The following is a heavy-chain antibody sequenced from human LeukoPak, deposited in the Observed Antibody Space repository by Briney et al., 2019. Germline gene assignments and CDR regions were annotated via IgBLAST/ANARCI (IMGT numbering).Heavy chain of an antibody. D-gene: IGHD3-22*01. CDR2: LYYSGST. CDR1: GGSISSYY. J-gene: IGHJ4*02. CDR3: AREYYYDSSGLLG. V-gene: IGHV4-59*08. Sequence: SETLSLTCTVSGGSISSYYWTWIRQPPGKGLEWIGSLYYSGSTNYNPSLKGRVTISVDTSKNQFSLKLSSVTAADTAVYYCAREYYYDSSGLLGWGQGTLVTVSS.